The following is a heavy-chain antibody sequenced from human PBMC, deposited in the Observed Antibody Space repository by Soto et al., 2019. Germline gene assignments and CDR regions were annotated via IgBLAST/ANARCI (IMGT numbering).Heavy chain of an antibody. CDR2: ISPSGTST. CDR1: GLTFSTYA. Sequence: GGSLRLSCADSGLTFSTYAMSWVRQGPGKGLEWVSLISPSGTSTYYADSVNGRFTISRDNSKNTLYLQLNSLRAEDTALYYCAQAHHDILTGGNYYFMDVWGKGTTVTVSS. V-gene: IGHV3-23*01. J-gene: IGHJ6*03. CDR3: AQAHHDILTGGNYYFMDV. D-gene: IGHD3-9*01.